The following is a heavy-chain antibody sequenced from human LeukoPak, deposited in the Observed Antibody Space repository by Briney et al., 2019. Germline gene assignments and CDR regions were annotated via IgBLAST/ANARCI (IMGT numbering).Heavy chain of an antibody. Sequence: SETLSLTCTVSGGSISSGGYYWSWIRQHPGKGLEWIGYIYYSGNTYYNPSLESRVTISVDTSKNQFSLKLSSVTAADTAVYYCARTGRRDSGGYYYFDYWGQGTPVTVSS. V-gene: IGHV4-31*03. CDR1: GGSISSGGYY. D-gene: IGHD3-22*01. CDR3: ARTGRRDSGGYYYFDY. J-gene: IGHJ4*02. CDR2: IYYSGNT.